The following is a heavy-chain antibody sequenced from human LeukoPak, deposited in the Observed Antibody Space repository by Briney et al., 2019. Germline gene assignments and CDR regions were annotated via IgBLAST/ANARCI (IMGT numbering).Heavy chain of an antibody. CDR3: ARGAVPAARHHRARGWFDP. CDR1: GGSFSGYY. Sequence: SETLSLTCAVYGGSFSGYYWSWIRQPPGKGLEWIGEINHSGSTNYNPSLKSRVTISVVTSKNQFSLKLSSVTAADTAVYYCARGAVPAARHHRARGWFDPWGQGTLVTVSS. CDR2: INHSGST. D-gene: IGHD2-2*01. V-gene: IGHV4-34*01. J-gene: IGHJ5*02.